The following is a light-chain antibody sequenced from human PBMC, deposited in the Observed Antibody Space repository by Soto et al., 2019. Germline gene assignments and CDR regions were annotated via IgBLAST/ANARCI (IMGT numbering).Light chain of an antibody. CDR2: DDS. Sequence: SYELTQPPSVSVAPGQTARISCGGNNIGSKGVHWYHQKPGQAPVLVVYDDSDRPSGIPERFSGSNSGDTASLTISGLHPEDEAYYYCSSYTSANHVLFGGGTKVTVL. CDR1: NIGSKG. CDR3: SSYTSANHVL. V-gene: IGLV3-21*02. J-gene: IGLJ2*01.